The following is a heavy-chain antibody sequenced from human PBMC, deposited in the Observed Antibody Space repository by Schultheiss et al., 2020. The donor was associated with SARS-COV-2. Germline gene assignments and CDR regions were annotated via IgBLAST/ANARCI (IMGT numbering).Heavy chain of an antibody. J-gene: IGHJ4*02. CDR1: GGSISSGDYY. Sequence: SETLSLTCTVSGGSISSGDYYWSWIRQPPGKGLEWIGYIYYSGSTYYNPSLKSRVTISVDTSKNQFSLKLSSVTAADTAVYYCAVNFRGVIIPFDYWGQGTLVTVSS. CDR3: AVNFRGVIIPFDY. D-gene: IGHD3-10*01. V-gene: IGHV4-30-4*08. CDR2: IYYSGST.